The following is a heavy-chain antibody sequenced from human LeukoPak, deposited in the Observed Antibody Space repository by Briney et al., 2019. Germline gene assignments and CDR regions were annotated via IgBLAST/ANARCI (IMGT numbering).Heavy chain of an antibody. Sequence: GGSLRLSCAASGFTFSKYAVNWVRQAPGKGLECVSAISGSGDSTYHADSVKGRFSISRDNSKNTLYLQMNSLRAEDTAVYYCAKEIRGSGLFDYWGQGTLVTVSS. CDR3: AKEIRGSGLFDY. V-gene: IGHV3-23*01. J-gene: IGHJ4*02. CDR1: GFTFSKYA. D-gene: IGHD3-10*01. CDR2: ISGSGDST.